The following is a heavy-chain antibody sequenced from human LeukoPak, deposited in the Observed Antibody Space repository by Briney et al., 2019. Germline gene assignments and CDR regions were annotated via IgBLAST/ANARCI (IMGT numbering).Heavy chain of an antibody. CDR3: AKDTYSTSPYYFDY. CDR2: ISGSGGST. V-gene: IGHV3-23*01. CDR1: GFTLSSYA. J-gene: IGHJ4*02. Sequence: GGSLRLSCAASGFTLSSYAMSWVRQAPGKGLDWVSAISGSGGSTYYADSVKGRFTISRDNSKNTLYLQMNSLRAEDTAVYYCAKDTYSTSPYYFDYWGQGTLVTVSS. D-gene: IGHD1-26*01.